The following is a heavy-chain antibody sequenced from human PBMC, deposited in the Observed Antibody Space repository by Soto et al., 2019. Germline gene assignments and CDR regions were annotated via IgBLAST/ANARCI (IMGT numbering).Heavy chain of an antibody. CDR3: ATNSDCSSTSCGGVPMHV. CDR2: INPNSGGT. V-gene: IGHV1-2*04. CDR1: GYTFTGYY. Sequence: QVQLVQSGAEVKKPGASVKVSCKASGYTFTGYYMHWVRQAPGQGLEWMGWINPNSGGTNYAQKFQGWGTMTRDTAISTAYMERSRLRSDDTAVYYCATNSDCSSTSCGGVPMHVWGQGTTVTVSS. J-gene: IGHJ6*02. D-gene: IGHD2-2*01.